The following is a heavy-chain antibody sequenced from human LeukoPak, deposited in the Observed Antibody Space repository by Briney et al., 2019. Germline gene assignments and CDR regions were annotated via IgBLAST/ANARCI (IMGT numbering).Heavy chain of an antibody. Sequence: SVKVSCKASGGTFSSCAISWVRQAPGQGLEWMGRIIPIFGTANYAQKFQGGVTITADKSTSTAYMELSSLRSEDTAVYYCAKDSRDGYNERVDTYWGQGTLVTVSS. CDR3: AKDSRDGYNERVDTY. D-gene: IGHD5-24*01. V-gene: IGHV1-69*06. CDR1: GGTFSSCA. J-gene: IGHJ4*02. CDR2: IIPIFGTA.